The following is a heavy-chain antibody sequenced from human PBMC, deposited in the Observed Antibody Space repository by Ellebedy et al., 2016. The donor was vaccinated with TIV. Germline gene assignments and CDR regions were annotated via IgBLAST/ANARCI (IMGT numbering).Heavy chain of an antibody. CDR1: GFTFSSYA. Sequence: GESLKISXAASGFTFSSYAMSWVRQAPGKGLEWVSAISGSGGSTYYADSVKGRFTISRDNSKNTLYLQMNSLRAEDTAVYYCWGYDSSGYEAFDIWGQGTMVTVSS. CDR2: ISGSGGST. CDR3: WGYDSSGYEAFDI. J-gene: IGHJ3*02. D-gene: IGHD3-22*01. V-gene: IGHV3-23*01.